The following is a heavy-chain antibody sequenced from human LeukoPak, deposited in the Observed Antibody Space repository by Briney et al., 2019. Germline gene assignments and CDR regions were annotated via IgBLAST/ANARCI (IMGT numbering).Heavy chain of an antibody. CDR1: GFTFSSYS. CDR3: ARDHKWAFDY. D-gene: IGHD1-26*01. Sequence: GGSLRLSCAASGFTFSSYSMNWVRQAPGKGLEWVSYIGSDGNNIHSAESVRGRFTISRDNAKSSLYLQMNSLTVEDTAVYYCARDHKWAFDYWGQGALVTVSS. CDR2: IGSDGNNI. V-gene: IGHV3-48*01. J-gene: IGHJ4*02.